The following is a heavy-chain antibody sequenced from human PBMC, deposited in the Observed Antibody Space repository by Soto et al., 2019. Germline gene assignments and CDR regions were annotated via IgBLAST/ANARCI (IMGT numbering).Heavy chain of an antibody. CDR3: ARLAYCTNGVCPGKGGERYYYMDV. J-gene: IGHJ6*03. CDR2: IYYSGST. V-gene: IGHV4-59*01. D-gene: IGHD2-8*01. Sequence: QVQLQESGPGLVKPSETLSLTCTVSGGSISSYYWSWIRQPPGKGLEWIGYIYYSGSTNYNPSLKSRVTISVDTSKNQFSLKLSSVTAADTAVYYCARLAYCTNGVCPGKGGERYYYMDVWGKGTTVTVSS. CDR1: GGSISSYY.